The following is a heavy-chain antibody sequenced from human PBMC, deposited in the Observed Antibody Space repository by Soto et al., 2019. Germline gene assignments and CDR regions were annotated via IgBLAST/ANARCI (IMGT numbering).Heavy chain of an antibody. V-gene: IGHV1-69*06. J-gene: IGHJ6*02. CDR1: GGTFSSYA. Sequence: QVQLVQSGAEVQKPGSSVKVSCKASGGTFSSYAISWVRQAPGQGLEWMGGIIPIFGTANYAQKFQGRVTITADKSTSTAYMELSSLRSEDTAVYYCARVRFWSGYYTDYYYYGMDVWGQGTTVTVSS. D-gene: IGHD3-3*01. CDR3: ARVRFWSGYYTDYYYYGMDV. CDR2: IIPIFGTA.